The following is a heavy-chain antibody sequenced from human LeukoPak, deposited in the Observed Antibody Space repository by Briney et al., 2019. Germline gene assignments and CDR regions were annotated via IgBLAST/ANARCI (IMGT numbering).Heavy chain of an antibody. CDR1: DFTFSSYW. J-gene: IGHJ6*02. V-gene: IGHV3-7*03. D-gene: IGHD2-15*01. CDR2: IKPDGTEK. CDR3: AREMMVVAVTSYYYGMDV. Sequence: GGSLRLSCVASDFTFSSYWMNWVRQAPGKGLEWVANIKPDGTEKYYVDSVKGRFTISRDNSKNTLYLQMNSLRAEDTAVYYCAREMMVVAVTSYYYGMDVWGQGTTVTVSS.